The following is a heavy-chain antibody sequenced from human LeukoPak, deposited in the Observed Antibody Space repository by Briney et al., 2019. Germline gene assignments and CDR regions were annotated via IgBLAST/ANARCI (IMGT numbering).Heavy chain of an antibody. J-gene: IGHJ2*01. V-gene: IGHV4-30-4*01. CDR2: IYYSGST. CDR3: ARETTLYQLLRYWYFDL. D-gene: IGHD2-2*01. Sequence: SQTLSLTCTVSGGSISSGDYYWSWIRQPPGKGLEWIGHIYYSGSTYYNPSLKSRVTISVDTSKNQFSLKLSSVTAADTAVYYCARETTLYQLLRYWYFDLWGRGTLVTVSS. CDR1: GGSISSGDYY.